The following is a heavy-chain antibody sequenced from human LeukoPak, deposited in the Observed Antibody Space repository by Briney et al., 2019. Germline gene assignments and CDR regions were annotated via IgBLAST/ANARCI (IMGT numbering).Heavy chain of an antibody. CDR1: GFIFSNYG. J-gene: IGHJ6*03. CDR3: ARAMDV. V-gene: IGHV3-7*01. Sequence: GTSLRLSCAASGFIFSNYGMHWVRQAPGKGLEWVATIKQDGSEIYYVDSVKGRFTISRDNAKNSLYLQMNSLRAEDTAVYYCARAMDVWGKGTTVTVSS. CDR2: IKQDGSEI.